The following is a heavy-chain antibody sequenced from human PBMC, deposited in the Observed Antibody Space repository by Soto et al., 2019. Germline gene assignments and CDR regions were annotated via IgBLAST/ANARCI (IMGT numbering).Heavy chain of an antibody. CDR1: GFTFSSYS. Sequence: EVQLVESGGGLVQTGGSLRLSCAASGFTFSSYSMNWVCQAPGKGLEWVSYISSSSSTIYYADSVKGRFTISRDNAKNSLYLQMNSLRAEDTAVYYCARDAAVMFDYWCQGSLVTVYS. CDR3: ARDAAVMFDY. V-gene: IGHV3-48*01. CDR2: ISSSSSTI. D-gene: IGHD6-13*01. J-gene: IGHJ4*02.